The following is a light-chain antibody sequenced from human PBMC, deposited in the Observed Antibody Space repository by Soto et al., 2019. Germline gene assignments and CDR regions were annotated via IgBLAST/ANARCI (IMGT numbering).Light chain of an antibody. V-gene: IGKV1-39*01. CDR2: DAY. CDR1: QSISSS. CDR3: QQSYSTNPT. Sequence: EIQMTQSPSSLSASVGDRVTITCRASQSISSSVNWYHQKPSKAPKLLIYDAYSLQSGVPSRFSGSGSGTDFTLTISSLQPGDFTTCYFQQSYSTNPTFGQGTKLEIK. J-gene: IGKJ2*01.